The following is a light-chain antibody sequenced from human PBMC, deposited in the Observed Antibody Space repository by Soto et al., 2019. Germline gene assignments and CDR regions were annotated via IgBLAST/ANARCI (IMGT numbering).Light chain of an antibody. CDR2: QAS. CDR1: QSISVW. CDR3: QRYNSYPIT. J-gene: IGKJ4*01. V-gene: IGKV1-5*03. Sequence: DIPMTQSPSTLSASVGDRVTITCRASQSISVWLAWYQQKAGKAPKLLVYQASNLQSGVPSRFIGSGSGTEFTLTISTLQPEDFATYYCQRYNSYPITFGGGTKVEIK.